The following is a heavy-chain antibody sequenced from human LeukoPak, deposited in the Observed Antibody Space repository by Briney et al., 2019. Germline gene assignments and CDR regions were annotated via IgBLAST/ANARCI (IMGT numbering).Heavy chain of an antibody. V-gene: IGHV3-48*01. CDR1: GFTFSRYS. D-gene: IGHD3-10*01. J-gene: IGHJ6*02. CDR3: AREDYYGSGPYYYGMDV. Sequence: PWGSLRLSCAASGFTFSRYSMNWVRQAPGKGLEWVSYISSSSSTIYYADSVKGRFTISRDNAKNSLYLQMNSLRAEDTAVYYCAREDYYGSGPYYYGMDVWGQGTTVTVSS. CDR2: ISSSSSTI.